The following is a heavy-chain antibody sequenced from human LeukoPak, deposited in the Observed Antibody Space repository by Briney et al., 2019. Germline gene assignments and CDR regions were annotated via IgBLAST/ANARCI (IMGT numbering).Heavy chain of an antibody. J-gene: IGHJ4*02. Sequence: GGSLRLFCAASGFTFSSYSMNWVRQAPGKGLEWVSNISSSSSYIYYADSVKGRFTISRDNAKNSLYLQMNSLRAEDTAVYYCARDLSGPRDYWGQGTLVTVSS. CDR2: ISSSSSYI. D-gene: IGHD3-3*01. V-gene: IGHV3-21*01. CDR3: ARDLSGPRDY. CDR1: GFTFSSYS.